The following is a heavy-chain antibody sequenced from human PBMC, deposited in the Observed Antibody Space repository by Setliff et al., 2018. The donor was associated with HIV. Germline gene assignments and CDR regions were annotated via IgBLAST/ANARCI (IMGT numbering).Heavy chain of an antibody. CDR2: IYDSGHT. V-gene: IGHV4-39*01. Sequence: KTSETLSLTCTVSGVSISSTYYSWGWVRRPPGKGLEYIGNIYDSGHTYYSPSLRSRVTISVDTSKSQVSLELTSVSAADTAVYYCARHGRTAASPIAWDSWGQGTLVTVSS. J-gene: IGHJ4*02. CDR3: ARHGRTAASPIAWDS. D-gene: IGHD6-25*01. CDR1: GVSISSTYYS.